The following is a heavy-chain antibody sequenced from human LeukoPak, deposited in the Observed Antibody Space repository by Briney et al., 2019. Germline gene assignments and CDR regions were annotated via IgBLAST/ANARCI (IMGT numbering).Heavy chain of an antibody. CDR2: INHSGST. CDR1: GGSFSGYY. V-gene: IGHV4-34*01. J-gene: IGHJ4*02. Sequence: PSETLSLTCAVYGGSFSGYYWSWIGQPPGQGLEWIGEINHSGSTTYNPSLKSRVTISVDTSKNQFSLKLSSVTAADTAVYYCARGGVYYYDSSGYYYARYFDYWGQGTLVTVSS. D-gene: IGHD3-22*01. CDR3: ARGGVYYYDSSGYYYARYFDY.